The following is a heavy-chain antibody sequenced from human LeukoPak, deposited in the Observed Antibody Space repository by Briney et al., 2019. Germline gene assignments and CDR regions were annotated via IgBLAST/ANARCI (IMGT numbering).Heavy chain of an antibody. CDR1: GFTFSSYA. D-gene: IGHD5-18*01. Sequence: PGGSLRLSCAASGFTFSSYAMSWVRQAPGKGLEWVSAISGSGGSTYYADSVKGRFTISSDNSKNTLYLQMNSLRAEDTAVYYCANGGDTAMVTTGYWGQGTLVTVSS. J-gene: IGHJ4*02. CDR2: ISGSGGST. CDR3: ANGGDTAMVTTGY. V-gene: IGHV3-23*01.